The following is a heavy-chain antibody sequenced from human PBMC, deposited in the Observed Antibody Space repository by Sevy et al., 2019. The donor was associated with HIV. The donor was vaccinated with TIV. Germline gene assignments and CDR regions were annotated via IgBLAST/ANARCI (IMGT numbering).Heavy chain of an antibody. D-gene: IGHD6-13*01. Sequence: GGSLRLSCAASGFTFTSYWMSWVRQAPGKGLEWVAHIKQDGSEKYYVDSVKGRFTISRDNAKNSLYLQMNSLRAEDTAVYYCARDPGIAAAGPYYYYRMDVWGQGTTVTVSS. CDR2: IKQDGSEK. J-gene: IGHJ6*02. V-gene: IGHV3-7*01. CDR3: ARDPGIAAAGPYYYYRMDV. CDR1: GFTFTSYW.